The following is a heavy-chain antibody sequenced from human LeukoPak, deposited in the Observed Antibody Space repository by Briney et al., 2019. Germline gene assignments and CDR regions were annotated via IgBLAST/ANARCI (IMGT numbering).Heavy chain of an antibody. D-gene: IGHD3-22*01. CDR3: AKDQYYYDSSGYLNY. CDR1: GFTFSSYG. Sequence: GGSLRLSCAASGFTFSSYGMHWVRQAPGKGLEWVAVISYDGSNKYYADSVKGRFTISRDNSKNTLYLQMNSLGAEDTAVYYCAKDQYYYDSSGYLNYWGQGTLVTVSS. V-gene: IGHV3-30*18. J-gene: IGHJ4*02. CDR2: ISYDGSNK.